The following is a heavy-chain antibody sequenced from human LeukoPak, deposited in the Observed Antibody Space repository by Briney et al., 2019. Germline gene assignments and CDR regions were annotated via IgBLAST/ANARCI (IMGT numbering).Heavy chain of an antibody. V-gene: IGHV1-2*02. Sequence: ASVNVSCKASGYTFTRYYMNWVRQAPGQGLEWMGWINPNSGDTSYAQKFQGRVTMTRDTSISTAYMELSRLRSDDTAVYYCARAQYYYPHHYYVYWGQGTLVTVSS. CDR1: GYTFTRYY. CDR2: INPNSGDT. J-gene: IGHJ4*02. CDR3: ARAQYYYPHHYYVY. D-gene: IGHD3-10*01.